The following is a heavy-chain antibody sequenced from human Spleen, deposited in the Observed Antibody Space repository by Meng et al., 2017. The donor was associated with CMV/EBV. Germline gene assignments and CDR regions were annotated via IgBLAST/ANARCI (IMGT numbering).Heavy chain of an antibody. CDR1: GFTFSGYE. J-gene: IGHJ4*02. V-gene: IGHV3-7*01. CDR3: AREGDLQWKCFDY. Sequence: LSLTCAASGFTFSGYEMNWVRQAPGKGLEWVANIKQDGSEKYFVDSVKGRFTISRDNAKNSLYLQVNSLRAEDTAVYYCAREGDLQWKCFDYWGQGTLVTVSS. CDR2: IKQDGSEK. D-gene: IGHD6-19*01.